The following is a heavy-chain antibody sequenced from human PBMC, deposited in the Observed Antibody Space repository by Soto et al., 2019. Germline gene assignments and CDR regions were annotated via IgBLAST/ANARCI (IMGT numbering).Heavy chain of an antibody. CDR3: ARDRPLAATRPVDAFDI. CDR2: IKQDGSEK. Sequence: PGGSLRLSCAASGFTFSSYWMSWVRQAPGKGLEWVANIKQDGSEKYYVDSVKGRFTISRDNAKNSLYLQMNSLGAEDTAVYYCARDRPLAATRPVDAFDIWGQGTMVTVSS. D-gene: IGHD2-15*01. CDR1: GFTFSSYW. J-gene: IGHJ3*02. V-gene: IGHV3-7*03.